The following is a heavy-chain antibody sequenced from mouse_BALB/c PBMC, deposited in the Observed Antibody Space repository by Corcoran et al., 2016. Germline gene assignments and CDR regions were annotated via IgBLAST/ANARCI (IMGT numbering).Heavy chain of an antibody. CDR1: GFNIKDTY. D-gene: IGHD4-1*01. CDR2: IDPANGNT. CDR3: ANWDWYFDV. J-gene: IGHJ1*01. Sequence: EVQLQQSGAELVKPGASVKLSCTASGFNIKDTYMHWVKQRPEQVLEWIGRIDPANGNTKYDPKFQGKATITAETSSNTAYLQLSSLTSEGTAGDYCANWDWYFDVWGAGTTVTVSS. V-gene: IGHV14-3*02.